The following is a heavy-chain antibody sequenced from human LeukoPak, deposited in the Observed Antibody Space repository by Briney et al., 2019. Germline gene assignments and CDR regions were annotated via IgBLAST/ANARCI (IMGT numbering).Heavy chain of an antibody. CDR3: ASASYCSSTSCHSHFDY. J-gene: IGHJ4*02. CDR1: GFTFSSYA. Sequence: PGGSLRLSCAASGFTFSSYAMCWVRQAPRGGVVGGSYISGSGGSTYYAHSVKGRVAISRDNSKNTLYLKMNSLRAQNTAVYSCASASYCSSTSCHSHFDYWGQGTLVTVSS. CDR2: ISGSGGST. V-gene: IGHV3-23*01. D-gene: IGHD2-2*01.